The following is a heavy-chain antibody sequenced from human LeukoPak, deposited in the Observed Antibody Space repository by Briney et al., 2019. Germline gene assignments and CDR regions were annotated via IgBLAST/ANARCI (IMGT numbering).Heavy chain of an antibody. CDR2: ISSSSAYI. J-gene: IGHJ4*02. Sequence: PGGSLRLSCAASGFTFSSYSMNWVRQAPGKGLEWVSSISSSSAYIYYADSMKGRFTISRDNAKSSLFLQMNSLRAEDTAVYYCAREGRESQGFDYWGQGTLVTVSS. V-gene: IGHV3-21*04. CDR1: GFTFSSYS. D-gene: IGHD3-10*01. CDR3: AREGRESQGFDY.